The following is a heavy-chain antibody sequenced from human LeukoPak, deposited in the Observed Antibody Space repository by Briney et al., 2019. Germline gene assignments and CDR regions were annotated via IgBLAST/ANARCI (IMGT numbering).Heavy chain of an antibody. V-gene: IGHV3-9*01. D-gene: IGHD3-9*01. CDR1: GFTFDDYA. CDR2: ISWNSGSI. J-gene: IGHJ5*02. CDR3: AKDPYYDILTGSVGWFDP. Sequence: GGPLRLSCAASGFTFDDYAMHWVRQAPGKGLEWVSGISWNSGSIGYADSVKGRFTISRDNAKNSLYLQMNSLRAEDTALYYCAKDPYYDILTGSVGWFDPWGQGTLVTVSS.